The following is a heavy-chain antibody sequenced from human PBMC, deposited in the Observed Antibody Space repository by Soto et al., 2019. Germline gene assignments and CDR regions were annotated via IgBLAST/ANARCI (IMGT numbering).Heavy chain of an antibody. CDR2: IYYSGST. D-gene: IGHD1-26*01. CDR3: ATQEVGGTYVYTFDP. V-gene: IGHV4-39*01. Sequence: LSLTCTVSGGSITSSSYYWGWIRQPPGKGLEWIGSIYYSGSTYYNPSLKSRVTISVDTSKNQFSLKLSSVTAADTAVYYCATQEVGGTYVYTFDPWGQGTLVTVSS. CDR1: GGSITSSSYY. J-gene: IGHJ5*02.